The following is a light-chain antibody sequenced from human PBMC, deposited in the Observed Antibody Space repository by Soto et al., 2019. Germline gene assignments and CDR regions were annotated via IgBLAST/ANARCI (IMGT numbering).Light chain of an antibody. Sequence: QLVLTQSPSASASLGASVKLTCALSSGHSSYAIAWHQQQPEKGPRALMKLNSDGSHTRGDGIPDRFSGSSSGAGRYLTISSLQSEDEADYYCQTWGTGILVFGGGTKVTVL. CDR1: SGHSSYA. CDR3: QTWGTGILV. CDR2: LNSDGSH. J-gene: IGLJ3*02. V-gene: IGLV4-69*01.